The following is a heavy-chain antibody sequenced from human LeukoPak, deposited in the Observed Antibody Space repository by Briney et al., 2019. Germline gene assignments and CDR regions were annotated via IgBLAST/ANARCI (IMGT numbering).Heavy chain of an antibody. CDR3: AKDVATAAGTFY. D-gene: IGHD6-13*01. J-gene: IGHJ4*02. CDR2: ISGDGGST. V-gene: IGHV3-43*02. Sequence: GGALRLSCAASGFTFDDYAMHWVRQAPGKGLEWVSLISGDGGSTYYADSVKGRFTISRDNSKNSLYLQMNSLRTEDTALYYCAKDVATAAGTFYWGQGTLVTVSS. CDR1: GFTFDDYA.